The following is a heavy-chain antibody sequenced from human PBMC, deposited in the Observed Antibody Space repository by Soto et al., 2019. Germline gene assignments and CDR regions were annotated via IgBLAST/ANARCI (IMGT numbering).Heavy chain of an antibody. Sequence: GGSLRLSCTASGFTFGDYAMSWVRQAPGKGLEWVGFIRSKAYGGTTEYAASVKGRFTISRDDSKSIAYLQMNSLKTEDTAVYYCSRVNVPAMVRGVIKVYYYYGMDVWGQGTTVTVSS. D-gene: IGHD3-10*01. V-gene: IGHV3-49*04. CDR3: SRVNVPAMVRGVIKVYYYYGMDV. CDR2: IRSKAYGGTT. J-gene: IGHJ6*02. CDR1: GFTFGDYA.